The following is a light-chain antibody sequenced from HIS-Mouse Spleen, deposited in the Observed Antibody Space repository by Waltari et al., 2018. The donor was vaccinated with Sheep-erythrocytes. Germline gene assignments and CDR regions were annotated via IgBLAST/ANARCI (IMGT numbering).Light chain of an antibody. J-gene: IGLJ1*01. CDR3: QSADSSGTYV. CDR2: KAS. V-gene: IGLV3-25*03. CDR1: ALPKQY. Sequence: SYELTQPPSVSVSPGQTARITCSGDALPKQYAYWYQQKPGQAPVLVIYKASQRPSGIPPRVSGSSAGKTVTLTISGVQAEDEADYYCQSADSSGTYVFGTGTKVTVL.